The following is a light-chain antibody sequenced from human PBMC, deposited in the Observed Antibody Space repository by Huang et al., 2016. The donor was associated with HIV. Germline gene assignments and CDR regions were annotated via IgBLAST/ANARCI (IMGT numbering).Light chain of an antibody. Sequence: DIQMTQSPFFLSASVGDRVTITCRASQSIDTFLNWYQHKPGRAPRLLIYATSSLQREVPSRFTGGGSGTHFTLTINNLQPEDFATYYCQQSHTGPRTFGQGTKLEIK. V-gene: IGKV1-39*01. CDR3: QQSHTGPRT. CDR1: QSIDTF. J-gene: IGKJ2*01. CDR2: ATS.